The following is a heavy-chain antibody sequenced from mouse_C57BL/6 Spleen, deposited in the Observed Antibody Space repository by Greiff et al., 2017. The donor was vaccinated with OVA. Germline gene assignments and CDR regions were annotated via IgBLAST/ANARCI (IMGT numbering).Heavy chain of an antibody. Sequence: EVQLQESGGGLVQPGGSLKLSCAASGIAFSRYWMSWVRRAPGKGLEWIGEINPDSSTINYAPSLKDKFIISLDNAKNTLYLQMRKVRSEDTALDDCARLRSGYYYAMDYWGQGTSVTVSS. CDR1: GIAFSRYW. CDR3: ARLRSGYYYAMDY. J-gene: IGHJ4*01. D-gene: IGHD3-1*01. V-gene: IGHV4-1*01. CDR2: INPDSSTI.